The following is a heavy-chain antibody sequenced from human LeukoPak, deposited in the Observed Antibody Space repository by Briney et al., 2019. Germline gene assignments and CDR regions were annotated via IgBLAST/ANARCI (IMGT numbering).Heavy chain of an antibody. CDR1: GFTFGNHW. CDR2: IDGGGSST. J-gene: IGHJ4*01. D-gene: IGHD3-22*01. CDR3: ARGPGSSGGAYVGDY. V-gene: IGHV3-74*01. Sequence: GGSLRLSCAASGFTFGNHWMHWVRQVPGKGLVWVSRIDGGGSSTSYADSVKGRFSISRDNGKSTLYLQMNSLRVEDTAVYYCARGPGSSGGAYVGDYWGHGTLVTVSS.